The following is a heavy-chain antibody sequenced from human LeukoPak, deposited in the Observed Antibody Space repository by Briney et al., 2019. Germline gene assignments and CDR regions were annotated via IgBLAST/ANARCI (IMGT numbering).Heavy chain of an antibody. CDR1: GGSISSGGYY. J-gene: IGHJ4*02. V-gene: IGHV4-31*03. CDR2: IYYSGST. Sequence: SETLSLTCTVSGGSISSGGYYWSWIHQHPGKGLEWIGYIYYSGSTYYNPSLKSRVTISVDTSKNQFSLKLSSVTAADTAVYYCARVARNYYGSGSDTFDYWGQGTLVTVSS. CDR3: ARVARNYYGSGSDTFDY. D-gene: IGHD3-10*01.